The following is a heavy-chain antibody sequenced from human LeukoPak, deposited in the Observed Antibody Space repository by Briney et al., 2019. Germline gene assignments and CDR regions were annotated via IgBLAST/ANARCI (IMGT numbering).Heavy chain of an antibody. J-gene: IGHJ4*02. Sequence: GGSLRLACSASGFFFLGYTMNWVRQAPGKGLEWVSGISGSGGNTDYGDSVRGRFTISRDNSKNTVYLQMDSLRAEDTAVYYCAKKSPAGNIDYWGQGTLVTVSS. V-gene: IGHV3-23*01. CDR2: ISGSGGNT. D-gene: IGHD2/OR15-2a*01. CDR1: GFFFLGYT. CDR3: AKKSPAGNIDY.